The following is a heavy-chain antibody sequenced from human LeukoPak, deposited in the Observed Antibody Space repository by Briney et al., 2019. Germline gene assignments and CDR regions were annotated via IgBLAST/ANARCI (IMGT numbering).Heavy chain of an antibody. CDR2: IRVRGDST. J-gene: IGHJ6*03. CDR1: VFTFSNYA. V-gene: IGHV3-23*01. Sequence: GGSLRLSCAASVFTFSNYAINWVGQPPGKGREGGSAIRVRGDSTLYAPPEKGRFTSSRDNSKNTVYLQMNSLRAGDTAVYYCASQEPYCSSTNCPPYYYYLYVWGKGTTVTVSS. CDR3: ASQEPYCSSTNCPPYYYYLYV. D-gene: IGHD2-2*01.